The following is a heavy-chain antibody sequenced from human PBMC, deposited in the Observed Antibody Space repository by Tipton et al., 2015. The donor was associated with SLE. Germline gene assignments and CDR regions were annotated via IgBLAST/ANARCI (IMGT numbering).Heavy chain of an antibody. CDR1: GFIFGDYA. V-gene: IGHV3-9*01. Sequence: SLRLSCAASGFIFGDYAMHWVRQAPGKGLEWVSGISWNSGDIGYADSVKGRFTITRDNAKNSLFLQMNSLRAEDTAVYYCARGDPYCGGDCYDYWGQGTLVTVSS. CDR3: ARGDPYCGGDCYDY. CDR2: ISWNSGDI. D-gene: IGHD2-21*01. J-gene: IGHJ4*02.